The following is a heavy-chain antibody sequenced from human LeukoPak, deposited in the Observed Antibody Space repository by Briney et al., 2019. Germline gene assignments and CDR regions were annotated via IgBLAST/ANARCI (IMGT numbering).Heavy chain of an antibody. CDR2: IYYSGST. CDR1: GGSISSGDYY. Sequence: SETLSLTCTVSGGSISSGDYYWSWIRQPPGKGLEWIGYIYYSGSTYYNPSLKSRVTISVDTSKNQFSLKLSSVTAADTAVYYCARAYYYDSSGYSTPFDYWGQGALVTVSS. CDR3: ARAYYYDSSGYSTPFDY. D-gene: IGHD3-22*01. V-gene: IGHV4-30-4*08. J-gene: IGHJ4*02.